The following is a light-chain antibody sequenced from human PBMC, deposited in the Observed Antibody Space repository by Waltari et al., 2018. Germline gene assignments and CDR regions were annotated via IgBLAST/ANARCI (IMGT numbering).Light chain of an antibody. V-gene: IGLV10-54*04. CDR1: GNNIGNQA. Sequence: QAGLTQPPPVPKGLRQTATLTCAGNGNNIGNQAAALLQQHQGQPPKLLSFRNDRRPLGISDRFSASRSGNTASLTITGLQPDDEADYFCSAWDSGLNSWVFGGGTRLTVL. CDR2: RND. CDR3: SAWDSGLNSWV. J-gene: IGLJ3*02.